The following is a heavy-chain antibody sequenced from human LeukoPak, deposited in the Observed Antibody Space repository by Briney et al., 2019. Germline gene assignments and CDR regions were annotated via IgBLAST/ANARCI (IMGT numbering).Heavy chain of an antibody. V-gene: IGHV4-39*07. Sequence: SETLSLTCTVSGGSISSSSYYWGWIRQPPGKGLEWIGSIYYSGSTYYNPSLKSRVTISVDTSKNQFSLKLSSVTAADTAVYYCARARTILTPSYFDYWGQGTLATVSS. CDR3: ARARTILTPSYFDY. CDR1: GGSISSSSYY. CDR2: IYYSGST. J-gene: IGHJ4*02. D-gene: IGHD3-9*01.